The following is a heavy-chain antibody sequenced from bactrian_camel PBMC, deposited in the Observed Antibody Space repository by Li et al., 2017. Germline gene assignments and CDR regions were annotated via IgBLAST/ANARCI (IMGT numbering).Heavy chain of an antibody. D-gene: IGHD6*01. CDR1: GYPYNFYS. V-gene: IGHV3S67*01. Sequence: VQLVESGGGSVEAGGSLRLSCTISGYPYNFYSAGWIRQVSGKEREGVAARGSSGVPTYADSVEGRFTIFRDNAKNTVYLQMNNLQPEDTATYYCAEGRGSRGEHCYSLNYWGQGTQVTVS. CDR2: RGSSGVP. J-gene: IGHJ4*01. CDR3: AEGRGSRGEHCYSLNY.